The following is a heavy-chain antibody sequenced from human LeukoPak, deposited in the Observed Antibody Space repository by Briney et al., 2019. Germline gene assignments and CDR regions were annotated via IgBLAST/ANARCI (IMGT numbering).Heavy chain of an antibody. CDR2: INSDGSST. D-gene: IGHD3-9*01. V-gene: IGHV3-74*01. J-gene: IGHJ4*02. CDR3: ARGIFDEGLD. Sequence: GGSLRLSCAASGFTLSNYWMHWVRQAPGKGPVWASRINSDGSSTSYADSVKGRFNISRDNAKNTLYLQMSSLRAEDTAVYYCARGIFDEGLDWGQGTLVTVSS. CDR1: GFTLSNYW.